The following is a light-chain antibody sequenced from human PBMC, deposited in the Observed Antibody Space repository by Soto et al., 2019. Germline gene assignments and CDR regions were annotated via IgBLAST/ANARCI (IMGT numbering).Light chain of an antibody. J-gene: IGLJ2*01. Sequence: QSVLTQPASVSGSPGQSITISCAGTSADIGAFNYVSWYQHHPGKVPKLLIFDVSDRPSGVSTRFSASKSANTASLTISGLQADDEADYYCSSYSTSSALVFGWGTKLTVL. CDR1: SADIGAFNY. V-gene: IGLV2-14*03. CDR2: DVS. CDR3: SSYSTSSALV.